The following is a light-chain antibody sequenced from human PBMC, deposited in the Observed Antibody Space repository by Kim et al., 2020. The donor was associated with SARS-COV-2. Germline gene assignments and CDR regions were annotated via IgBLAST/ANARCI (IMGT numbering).Light chain of an antibody. Sequence: QSALTQSASVSGSPGQSITISCTGTSSDIGGYNFVSWYQQHPGKAPKLMIYDVTKRPSGVSRRFSGAKSGTTASLTISGLQAEDEGEYFCNSYTTRDRFVFGTGNKVTVL. CDR2: DVT. CDR1: SSDIGGYNF. J-gene: IGLJ1*01. CDR3: NSYTTRDRFV. V-gene: IGLV2-14*03.